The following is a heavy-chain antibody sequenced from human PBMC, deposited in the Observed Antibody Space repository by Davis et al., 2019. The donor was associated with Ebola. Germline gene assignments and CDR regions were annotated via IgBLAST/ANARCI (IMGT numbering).Heavy chain of an antibody. CDR3: ARIVNDYIWGSYLSD. D-gene: IGHD3-16*02. J-gene: IGHJ4*02. Sequence: SGPTLVKPTQTLTLTCTFSGFSLSTSGMRVSWIRQPPGKALEWLARIDWDDDKFYSTSLKTRLTISKDTSKNQVVLTMTNMDPVDTATYYCARIVNDYIWGSYLSDWGQGTLVTVSS. CDR1: GFSLSTSGMR. CDR2: IDWDDDK. V-gene: IGHV2-70*04.